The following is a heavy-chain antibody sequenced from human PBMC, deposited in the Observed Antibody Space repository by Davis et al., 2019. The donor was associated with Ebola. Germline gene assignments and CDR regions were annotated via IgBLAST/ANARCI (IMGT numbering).Heavy chain of an antibody. CDR2: ISGSGGST. V-gene: IGHV3-23*01. CDR3: AIPDCSGANCYSVYIKN. D-gene: IGHD2-15*01. J-gene: IGHJ4*02. CDR1: GFTFSSYS. Sequence: PSETLSLTCAASGFTFSSYSINWVRQAPGKGLEWVSAISGSGGSTYYADSVKGRFTISRDNSNNLLYLQMNSLRAEDTAVYYCAIPDCSGANCYSVYIKNWGQGTLVTVSS.